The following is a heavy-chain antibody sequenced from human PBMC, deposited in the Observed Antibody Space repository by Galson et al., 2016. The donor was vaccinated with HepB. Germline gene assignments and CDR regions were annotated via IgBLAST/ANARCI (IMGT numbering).Heavy chain of an antibody. CDR2: ISANSGNT. D-gene: IGHD5-12*01. CDR3: ARVRRGYSGYDKAFDI. CDR1: GYRFTRNG. Sequence: KVSCKASGYRFTRNGISWVRQAPGQGLEWIGWISANSGNTNYAQKFQGRVTMTRDTSTSTAYMELRSLRHDDTAVYYCARVRRGYSGYDKAFDIWGQGTMVTVSS. J-gene: IGHJ3*02. V-gene: IGHV1-18*01.